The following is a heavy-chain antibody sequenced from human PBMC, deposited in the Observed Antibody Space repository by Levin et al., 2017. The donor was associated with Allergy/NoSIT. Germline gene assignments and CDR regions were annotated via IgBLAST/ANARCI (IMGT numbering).Heavy chain of an antibody. CDR3: ARDLYYYDSSGYLE. D-gene: IGHD3-22*01. Sequence: GGSLRLSCAASGFTFSSYGMHWVRQAPGKGLEWVAVIWYDGSNKYYADSVKGRFTISRDNSKNTLYLQMNSLRAEDTAVYYCARDLYYYDSSGYLEWGQGTLVTVSS. J-gene: IGHJ4*02. V-gene: IGHV3-33*01. CDR1: GFTFSSYG. CDR2: IWYDGSNK.